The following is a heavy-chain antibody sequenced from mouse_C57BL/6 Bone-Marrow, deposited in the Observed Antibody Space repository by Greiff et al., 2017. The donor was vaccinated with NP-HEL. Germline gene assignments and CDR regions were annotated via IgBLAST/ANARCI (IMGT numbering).Heavy chain of an antibody. V-gene: IGHV1-20*01. D-gene: IGHD1-1*01. J-gene: IGHJ1*03. Sequence: VQLQQSGPELVKPGDSVKISCKASGYSFTGYFMNWVMQSHGKSLEWIGRINPYNGDTFYNQKFKGKATLTVDKSSSTAYMELRSLTSEDSAVYYCARATTVVARYFDVWGTGTTVTVSS. CDR3: ARATTVVARYFDV. CDR2: INPYNGDT. CDR1: GYSFTGYF.